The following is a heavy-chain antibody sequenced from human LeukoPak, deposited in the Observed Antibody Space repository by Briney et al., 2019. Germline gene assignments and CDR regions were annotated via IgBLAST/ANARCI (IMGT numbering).Heavy chain of an antibody. D-gene: IGHD6-19*01. J-gene: IGHJ3*02. CDR3: ARFSLGIAVAGTGEAFDI. CDR1: GGSISSYD. Sequence: SETLSLTCTVSGGSISSYDWSWIRQPAGKGLEWIGRIYTSGSTNYNPSLKSRVTMSVDTSKNQSSLKLSSVTAADTAVYYCARFSLGIAVAGTGEAFDIWGQGTMVTVSS. V-gene: IGHV4-4*07. CDR2: IYTSGST.